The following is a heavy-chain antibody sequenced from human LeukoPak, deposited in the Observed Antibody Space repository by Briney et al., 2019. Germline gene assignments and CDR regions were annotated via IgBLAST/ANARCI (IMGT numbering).Heavy chain of an antibody. Sequence: PSETLSLTCTVSGGSISSYYWSWIRQPPGKGLEWIGYIYCSGSTNYNPSLKSRVTISVDTSKNQFSLKLSSVTAADTAVYYCARAMVGAGGYFDYWGQGTLVTVSS. V-gene: IGHV4-59*01. J-gene: IGHJ4*02. CDR3: ARAMVGAGGYFDY. CDR1: GGSISSYY. D-gene: IGHD1-26*01. CDR2: IYCSGST.